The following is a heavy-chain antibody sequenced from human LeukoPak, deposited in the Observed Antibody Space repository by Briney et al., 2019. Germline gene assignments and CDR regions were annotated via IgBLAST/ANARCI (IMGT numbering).Heavy chain of an antibody. CDR1: GFTFSSYA. V-gene: IGHV3-23*01. J-gene: IGHJ2*01. CDR3: ARYLNSASWYFDL. D-gene: IGHD1-7*01. Sequence: GGSLRLSCAASGFTFSSYAMSWVRQAPGKGLDWVSTIRSSGTATYYADSVQGRFSISRDNSKNTLFLQMNSLSAEDTAIYYCARYLNSASWYFDLWGRGTLVTVSS. CDR2: IRSSGTAT.